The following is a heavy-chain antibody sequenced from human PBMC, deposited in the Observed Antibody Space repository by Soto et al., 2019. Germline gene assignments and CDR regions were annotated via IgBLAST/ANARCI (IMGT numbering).Heavy chain of an antibody. J-gene: IGHJ6*02. CDR2: IWYDGSNK. CDR3: ARVWYDPLRGGMDV. CDR1: GFTFSSYG. D-gene: IGHD3-10*01. V-gene: IGHV3-33*01. Sequence: QVQLVESGGGVVQPGRSLRLSCAASGFTFSSYGMHWVRQAPGKGLEWVAVIWYDGSNKYYADSVKGRFTISRDNSKNTLYLQRNSLRAEDTAVYYCARVWYDPLRGGMDVWVQGTTVTVSS.